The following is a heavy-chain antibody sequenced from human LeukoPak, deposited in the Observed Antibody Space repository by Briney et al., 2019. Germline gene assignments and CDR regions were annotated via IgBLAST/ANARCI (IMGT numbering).Heavy chain of an antibody. V-gene: IGHV3-33*08. CDR1: GFSLSAYW. Sequence: GGSLRLSCAASGFSLSAYWMTWVRQAPGKGLEWVAVIWYDGSNKYYADSVKGRFTISRDNSKNTLYLQMNSLRAEDTAVYYCARAVTGIAVALGYWGQGTLVTVSS. CDR2: IWYDGSNK. J-gene: IGHJ4*02. D-gene: IGHD6-19*01. CDR3: ARAVTGIAVALGY.